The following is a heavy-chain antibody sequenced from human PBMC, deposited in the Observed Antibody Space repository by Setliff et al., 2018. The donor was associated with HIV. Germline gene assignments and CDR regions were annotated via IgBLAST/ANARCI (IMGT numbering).Heavy chain of an antibody. CDR2: IKQDGSEK. J-gene: IGHJ3*02. V-gene: IGHV3-7*01. D-gene: IGHD3-22*01. CDR1: GFTFSHFW. CDR3: TRDLGYDSFDI. Sequence: PGGSLRLSCEASGFTFSHFWMTWVRQAPGKGLEWVATIKQDGSEKYYVDSVKGRFTISRDNAKNSLYLQMNSLRGEDTALYYCTRDLGYDSFDIWGQGTMVTVS.